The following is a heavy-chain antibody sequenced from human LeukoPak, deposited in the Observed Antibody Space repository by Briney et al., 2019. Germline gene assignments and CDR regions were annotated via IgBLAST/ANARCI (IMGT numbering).Heavy chain of an antibody. CDR3: ARGVYDSSGYYPRYYYYMDV. D-gene: IGHD3-22*01. J-gene: IGHJ6*03. V-gene: IGHV5-51*01. CDR1: GYSFTSYW. Sequence: GESLKISCKGSGYSFTSYWIGWVRQMPGKGLEWMGIIYPGDSDTRYSPSFQGQVTISADKSISTAYLQWSSLKASDTAMYYCARGVYDSSGYYPRYYYYMDVWGKGTTVTVSS. CDR2: IYPGDSDT.